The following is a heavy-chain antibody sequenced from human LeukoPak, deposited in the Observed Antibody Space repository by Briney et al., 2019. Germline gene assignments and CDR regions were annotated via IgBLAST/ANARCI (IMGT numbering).Heavy chain of an antibody. D-gene: IGHD3-22*01. CDR2: IKQDGSEK. Sequence: GGSLRLSCAASGFTFSTYNMSWVRQAPGKGLEWVANIKQDGSEKYYVDSVKGRFTISRDNAKNSLYLQMNSLRAEDTAVYYCARVPYYDSSGYYGWDYWGQGTLVTVSS. CDR3: ARVPYYDSSGYYGWDY. CDR1: GFTFSTYN. J-gene: IGHJ4*02. V-gene: IGHV3-7*01.